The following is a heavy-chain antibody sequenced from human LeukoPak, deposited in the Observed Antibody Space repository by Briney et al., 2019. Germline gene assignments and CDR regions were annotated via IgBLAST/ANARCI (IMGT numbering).Heavy chain of an antibody. V-gene: IGHV3-21*04. J-gene: IGHJ4*02. D-gene: IGHD3-22*01. CDR1: GFTFSSYS. CDR3: ARDLGDYYDSSGYPPPLNY. CDR2: ISSSSSYI. Sequence: PGGSLRLSCVASGFTFSSYSMKWVRQAPGKGLEWVSSISSSSSYIDYADSVKGRFTISRDNAKNSLYLQMNSLRAEDTAVYYCARDLGDYYDSSGYPPPLNYWGQGTLVTVSS.